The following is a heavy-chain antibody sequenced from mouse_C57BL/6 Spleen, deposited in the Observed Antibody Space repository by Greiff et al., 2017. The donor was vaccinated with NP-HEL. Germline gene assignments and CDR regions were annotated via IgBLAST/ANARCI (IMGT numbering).Heavy chain of an antibody. CDR2: IYPRSGNT. CDR3: ARHALYAMDY. J-gene: IGHJ4*01. V-gene: IGHV1-81*01. Sequence: VQLQESGAELARPGASVKLSCKASGYTFTSYGISWVKQRTGQGLEWIGEIYPRSGNTYYNEKFKGKATLTADKSSSTAYMELRSLTSEDSAVYFCARHALYAMDYWGQGTSVTVSS. CDR1: GYTFTSYG.